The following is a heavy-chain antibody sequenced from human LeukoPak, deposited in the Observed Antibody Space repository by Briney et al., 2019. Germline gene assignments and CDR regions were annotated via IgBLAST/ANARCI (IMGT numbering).Heavy chain of an antibody. CDR2: FDPEDGET. V-gene: IGHV1-24*01. J-gene: IGHJ6*04. D-gene: IGHD3-10*01. CDR1: XYTLXELX. CDR3: ATRSSNAYGLTYYGMDV. Sequence: SXYTLXELXMHXVRQAPGKGFEWMGXFDPEDGETIYAQKFQGRVTMTEDTSTDTAYMELSSLRSEDTAVYYCATRSSNAYGLTYYGMDVWGKGTTVTVSS.